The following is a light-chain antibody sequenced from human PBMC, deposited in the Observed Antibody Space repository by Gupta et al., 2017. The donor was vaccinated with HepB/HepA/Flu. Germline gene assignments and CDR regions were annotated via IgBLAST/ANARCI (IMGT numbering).Light chain of an antibody. CDR2: EVS. J-gene: IGLJ2*01. V-gene: IGLV2-8*01. CDR3: TLYAGSNNFKV. Sequence: QSALTQPASGAGSPGHSVTISCTGTSSDVGDYNYVSWYQQHPGKAPNLMIYEVSKRPSGVPDRFSGSKSGNTASLTVSGLQAEDAADYYCTLYAGSNNFKVFGGGTKLTVL. CDR1: SSDVGDYNY.